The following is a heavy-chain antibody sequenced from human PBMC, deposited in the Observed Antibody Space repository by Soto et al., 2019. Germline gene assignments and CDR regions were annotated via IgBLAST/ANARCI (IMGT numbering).Heavy chain of an antibody. CDR2: IYWGDDK. J-gene: IGHJ4*02. CDR3: AHTNTKGVAATTLTDY. V-gene: IGHV2-5*02. D-gene: IGHD2-15*01. CDR1: GFSLSTSGVG. Sequence: SGPTLVNPTQTLTLTCTFSGFSLSTSGVGVGWIRQPPGKALEWLALIYWGDDKRYSPSLKSRLTITKDTSKNQVVLTMTNMDPVDTATYYCAHTNTKGVAATTLTDYWGQGTLVTVS.